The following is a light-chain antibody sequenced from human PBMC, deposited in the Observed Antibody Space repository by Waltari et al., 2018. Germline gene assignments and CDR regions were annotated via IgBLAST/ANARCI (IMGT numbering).Light chain of an antibody. CDR3: SSYTSSGVV. CDR2: DVY. Sequence: QSALTQPASVSGSPGQAIIISCTGTGSDVGGYDYVSWYQQYPGTAPRLIIYDVYNRPSGVAIRFSGSKASNTASRTISGRQAEDESFYYCSSYTSSGVVFGGGTKLTVL. CDR1: GSDVGGYDY. J-gene: IGLJ2*01. V-gene: IGLV2-14*01.